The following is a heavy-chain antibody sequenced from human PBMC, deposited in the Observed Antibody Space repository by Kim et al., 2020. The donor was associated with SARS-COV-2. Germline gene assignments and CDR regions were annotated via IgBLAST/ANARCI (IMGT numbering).Heavy chain of an antibody. CDR3: TRDPAYYYDSSDAFDI. CDR1: GFTFGDYA. Sequence: GGSLRLSCTASGFTFGDYAMSWFRQAPGKGLEWVGFIRSKAYGGTTEYAASVKGRFTISRDDSKSIAYLQMNSLKTEDTAVYYCTRDPAYYYDSSDAFDIWGQGTMVTVSS. J-gene: IGHJ3*02. CDR2: IRSKAYGGTT. D-gene: IGHD3-22*01. V-gene: IGHV3-49*03.